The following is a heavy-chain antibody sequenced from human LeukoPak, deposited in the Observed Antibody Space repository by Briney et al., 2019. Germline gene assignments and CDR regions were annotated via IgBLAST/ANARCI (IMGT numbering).Heavy chain of an antibody. Sequence: GESLNISCKASGYSFTSYWIGCVRQMPGKGLEWMGIIDPGDYDTRYSTCFQGHVTISAEKSISIAYLQWSSVKASDTAMYYCARFPAYDSSEFFDYWGQGTLVTVSS. V-gene: IGHV5-51*01. CDR2: IDPGDYDT. CDR1: GYSFTSYW. J-gene: IGHJ4*02. CDR3: ARFPAYDSSEFFDY. D-gene: IGHD3-22*01.